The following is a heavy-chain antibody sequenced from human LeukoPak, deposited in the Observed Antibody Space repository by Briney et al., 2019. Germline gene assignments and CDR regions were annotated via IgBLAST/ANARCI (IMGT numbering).Heavy chain of an antibody. CDR2: ISYDESNK. V-gene: IGHV3-30*19. J-gene: IGHJ4*02. CDR1: GFTFSSYG. Sequence: GGSLRLSCAASGFTFSSYGMHWVRQAPGKGLEWVAVISYDESNKYYADSVKGRFTISRDNSKNTLDLQMNSLRAEDTAVYYCARKSGLTSKASFDYWGQGTLVTVSS. CDR3: ARKSGLTSKASFDY.